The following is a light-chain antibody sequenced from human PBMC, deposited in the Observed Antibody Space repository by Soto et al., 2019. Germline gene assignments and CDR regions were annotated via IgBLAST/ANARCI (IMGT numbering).Light chain of an antibody. CDR3: QEYNSAPRT. CDR2: AAS. Sequence: DVQMTQAPSSLSASVGDRVTITCRASQGISNYLAWYQQKPGKVPKLLIYAASILQSGVPSRFSGSGSGTHFTLTISSLQPEDVATYYCQEYNSAPRTVGGGTKVEIK. V-gene: IGKV1-27*01. J-gene: IGKJ4*02. CDR1: QGISNY.